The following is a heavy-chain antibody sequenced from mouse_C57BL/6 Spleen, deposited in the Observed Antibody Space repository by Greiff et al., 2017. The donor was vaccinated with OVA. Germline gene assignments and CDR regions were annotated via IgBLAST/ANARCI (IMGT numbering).Heavy chain of an antibody. D-gene: IGHD2-4*01. CDR3: AREAYYDYDGYFDV. CDR2: IYPGDGDT. Sequence: VQVVESGPELVKPGASVKISCKASGYAFSSSWMNWVKQRPGKGLEWIGRIYPGDGDTNYNGKFKGKATLTADKSSSTAYMQLSSLTSEDSAVYFCAREAYYDYDGYFDVWGTGTTVTVSS. CDR1: GYAFSSSW. V-gene: IGHV1-82*01. J-gene: IGHJ1*03.